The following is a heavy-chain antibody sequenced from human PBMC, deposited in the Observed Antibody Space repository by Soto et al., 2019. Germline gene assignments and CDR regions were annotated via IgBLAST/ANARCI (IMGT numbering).Heavy chain of an antibody. D-gene: IGHD1-1*01. Sequence: GRRRIRKTQGKGLEWVSSFGGGDDDTYFADSVKGRFTMSRDNSKNTLSLQMNSLRVEDTAIYYCAKDRMSHHSVWTAFAVRLQGTLVPVS. CDR1: G. CDR2: FGGGDDDT. CDR3: AKDRMSHHSVWTAFAV. V-gene: IGHV3-23*01. J-gene: IGHJ3*01.